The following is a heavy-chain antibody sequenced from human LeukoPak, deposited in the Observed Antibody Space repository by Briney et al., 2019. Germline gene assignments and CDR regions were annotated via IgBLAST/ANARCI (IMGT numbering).Heavy chain of an antibody. V-gene: IGHV3-23*01. CDR2: ISGSGGST. Sequence: XKXLXXVSAISGSGGSTYYADSVKGRFTISRDNSKNTLYLQMNSLRAEDTAVYYCAKGGYSSSWYPFDYWGQGTLVTVSS. CDR3: AKGGYSSSWYPFDY. J-gene: IGHJ4*02. D-gene: IGHD6-13*01.